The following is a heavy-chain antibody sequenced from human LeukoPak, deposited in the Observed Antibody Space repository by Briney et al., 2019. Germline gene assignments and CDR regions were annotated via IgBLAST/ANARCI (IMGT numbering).Heavy chain of an antibody. CDR1: GYTFTSYG. CDR2: ISAYNGNT. CDR3: ARSVEKNDFWSGYYMAV. V-gene: IGHV1-18*01. Sequence: GASVKVSCKASGYTFTSYGISWVRQAPGQGLEWMGWISAYNGNTNYAQKLQGRVTMTTDTSTSTAYMELRSLRSDDTAVYYCARSVEKNDFWSGYYMAVWGQGTLVTVSS. D-gene: IGHD3-3*01. J-gene: IGHJ4*02.